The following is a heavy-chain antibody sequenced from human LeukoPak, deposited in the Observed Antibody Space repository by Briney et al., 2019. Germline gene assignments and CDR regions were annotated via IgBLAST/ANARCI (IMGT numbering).Heavy chain of an antibody. CDR1: GFTFSSYA. CDR3: ATNGNAYYDFY. J-gene: IGHJ4*02. Sequence: GGSLRLSCAASGFTFSSYAMSWVRQAPGKGLEWVSAISGSGGRTYYADSVKGRFTISRDNSKNTLYLQMNSLRAEDTAVYYCATNGNAYYDFYWGQGTLVTVSS. CDR2: ISGSGGRT. D-gene: IGHD3-3*01. V-gene: IGHV3-23*01.